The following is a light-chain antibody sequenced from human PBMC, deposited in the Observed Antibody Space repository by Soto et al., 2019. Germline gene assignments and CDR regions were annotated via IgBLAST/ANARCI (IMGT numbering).Light chain of an antibody. J-gene: IGKJ5*01. CDR3: QEYDDWPPIT. CDR1: QSVSNK. Sequence: ETVMTQSPATLSVSPGERATLSCRASQSVSNKLAWYQQKPCQAPRLLIYGASTRATGIPARFSGSGSGTEFTLPGSSLQSEDFAVYYCQEYDDWPPITFGQGTRLEIK. V-gene: IGKV3D-15*01. CDR2: GAS.